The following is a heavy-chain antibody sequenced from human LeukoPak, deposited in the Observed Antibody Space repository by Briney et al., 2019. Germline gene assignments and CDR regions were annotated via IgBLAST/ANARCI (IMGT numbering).Heavy chain of an antibody. V-gene: IGHV4-30-4*01. Sequence: PSETLSLTCTVSGGSISSGDYYWSWIRQPPGKGLEWIGYIYYSGSTYYNPSLKSRVTISVDTSKNQFSLKMSSVTAADTAIYYCAKNGQSGFSFDPWGQGTLVTVSS. CDR2: IYYSGST. CDR3: AKNGQSGFSFDP. J-gene: IGHJ5*02. CDR1: GGSISSGDYY. D-gene: IGHD2-8*01.